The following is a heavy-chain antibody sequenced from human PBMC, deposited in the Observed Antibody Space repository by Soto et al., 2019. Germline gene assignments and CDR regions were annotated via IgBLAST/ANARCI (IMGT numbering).Heavy chain of an antibody. Sequence: QLVQSGDEVKKPGASVKVSCRASGYIFNSVGISWLRQVPGQGLEWMGWVSTYSEHTKSVQKFQDRVTLTADTSTSTAYMELRSLRSDDTAXXXXXXDLNWNNVLGFDSWGQGTLVTVSS. D-gene: IGHD1-20*01. CDR1: GYIFNSVG. J-gene: IGHJ4*02. V-gene: IGHV1-18*04. CDR2: VSTYSEHT. CDR3: XXDLNWNNVLGFDS.